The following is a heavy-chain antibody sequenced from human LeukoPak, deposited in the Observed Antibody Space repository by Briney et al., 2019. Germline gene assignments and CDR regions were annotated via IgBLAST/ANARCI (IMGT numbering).Heavy chain of an antibody. CDR1: GFTVSSNS. V-gene: IGHV3-53*01. Sequence: GGSLRLSCTVSGFTVSSNSMSWVRQAPGKGLEWVSFIYSGGNTHYSDSVKGRFTISRDNSKNTLYLQMNSLRAEDTAVCYCARRAGEYSHPYDYWGQGTLVTVSS. J-gene: IGHJ4*02. CDR2: IYSGGNT. D-gene: IGHD4-17*01. CDR3: ARRAGEYSHPYDY.